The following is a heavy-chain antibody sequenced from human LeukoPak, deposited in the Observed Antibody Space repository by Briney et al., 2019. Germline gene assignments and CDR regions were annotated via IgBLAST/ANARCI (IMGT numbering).Heavy chain of an antibody. V-gene: IGHV3-20*04. CDR1: GFTFDDYG. CDR3: AREGALTVTKDAFDI. Sequence: GGSLRLSCAASGFTFDDYGMSWVRQAPGKGLEWVSGINWNGGSTGYADSVKGRFTISRDSAKNSLYLQMNSLRAEDTAVYYCAREGALTVTKDAFDIWGQGTMVTVSS. CDR2: INWNGGST. J-gene: IGHJ3*02. D-gene: IGHD4-17*01.